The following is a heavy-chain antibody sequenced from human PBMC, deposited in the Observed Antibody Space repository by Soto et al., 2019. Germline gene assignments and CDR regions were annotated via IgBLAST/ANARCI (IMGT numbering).Heavy chain of an antibody. D-gene: IGHD3-22*01. Sequence: PGGSLRLSCAASGFTFSSYGMHWVRQAPGKGLEWVAVIWYDGSNKYYADSVKGRFTISRDNSKNTLYLQMNSLRAEDTAVYYCARYLSRDYDSSGIPGYWGQGTLVTVSS. V-gene: IGHV3-33*01. J-gene: IGHJ4*02. CDR3: ARYLSRDYDSSGIPGY. CDR2: IWYDGSNK. CDR1: GFTFSSYG.